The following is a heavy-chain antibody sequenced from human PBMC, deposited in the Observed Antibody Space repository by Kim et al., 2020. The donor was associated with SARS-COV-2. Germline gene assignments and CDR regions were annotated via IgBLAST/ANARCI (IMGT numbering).Heavy chain of an antibody. D-gene: IGHD6-19*01. Sequence: GGSLRLSCAASGSTFDDFGMSWVRQAPGKGLEWVSGIKKNGDSTGYADSVKGRFTISRDNAKNSLYLQMNSLRVEDTALYYCARGYIGGPFDSCGHGTRVTVSS. V-gene: IGHV3-20*04. J-gene: IGHJ4*01. CDR2: IKKNGDST. CDR1: GSTFDDFG. CDR3: ARGYIGGPFDS.